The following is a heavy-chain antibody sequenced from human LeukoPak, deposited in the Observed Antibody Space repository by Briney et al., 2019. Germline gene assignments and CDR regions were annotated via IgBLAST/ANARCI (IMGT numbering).Heavy chain of an antibody. CDR1: GFTVSSNY. D-gene: IGHD5-24*01. Sequence: GSLRHSCAASGFTVSSNYMSWVRQAPGKGLEWVSVIYSGGSTYYADSVKGRFTISRDNSKNTLYLQMSSLRAEDTAVYYCARDGRDGYNNYWGQGTLVTVSS. CDR2: IYSGGST. J-gene: IGHJ4*02. V-gene: IGHV3-66*01. CDR3: ARDGRDGYNNY.